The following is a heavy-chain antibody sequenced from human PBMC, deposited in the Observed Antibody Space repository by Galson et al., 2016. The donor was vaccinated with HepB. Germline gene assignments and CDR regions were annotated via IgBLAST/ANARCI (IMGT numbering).Heavy chain of an antibody. CDR3: ARDTGWGYYSTWYFDL. CDR2: INPSGGRT. D-gene: IGHD3-22*01. Sequence: SVKVSCKASGDTFTSYYMHWVRQAPGQGLEWMGIINPSGGRTSYAQKFQGRVTMTRDTSTSTVNMELSSLRSEDTAVYYCARDTGWGYYSTWYFDLWGRGTLVTVSS. V-gene: IGHV1-46*01. J-gene: IGHJ2*01. CDR1: GDTFTSYY.